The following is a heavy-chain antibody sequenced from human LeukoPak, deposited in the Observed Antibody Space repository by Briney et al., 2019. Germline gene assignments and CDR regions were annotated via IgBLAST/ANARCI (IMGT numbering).Heavy chain of an antibody. D-gene: IGHD6-13*01. J-gene: IGHJ4*02. CDR1: GGSISSYY. CDR3: ARQSAAAGDFDY. CDR2: IYYSWST. V-gene: IGHV4-59*08. Sequence: SETLSLTCTVSGGSISSYYWSWLRQPPGKGLEWIGYIYYSWSTNYNPSLKSRVTISVDTSKNQFSLKLSSVPAADTAVYYCARQSAAAGDFDYWGQGTLVTVSS.